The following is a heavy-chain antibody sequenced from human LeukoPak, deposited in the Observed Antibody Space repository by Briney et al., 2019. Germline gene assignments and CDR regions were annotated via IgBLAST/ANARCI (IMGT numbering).Heavy chain of an antibody. D-gene: IGHD5-18*01. CDR2: IYYSGNT. CDR1: GGSISSGGYY. CDR3: ARASYGHRIDY. V-gene: IGHV4-31*03. J-gene: IGHJ4*02. Sequence: SETPSLTCTVSGGSISSGGYYWSWIRQHTGKGLEWIGYIYYSGNTYYNPSLKSRVTISVDTSKNQFSLKLSSVTAADTAVYYCARASYGHRIDYWGQGTLVTVSS.